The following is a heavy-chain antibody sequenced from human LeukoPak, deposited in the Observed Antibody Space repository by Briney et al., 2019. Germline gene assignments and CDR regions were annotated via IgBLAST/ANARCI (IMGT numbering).Heavy chain of an antibody. J-gene: IGHJ4*02. CDR2: IKQDGSEK. CDR1: GFTFSSYW. V-gene: IGHV3-7*03. Sequence: GGSLRLSCAASGFTFSSYWMSWVRQAPGKGLEWLANIKQDGSEKYYVDSVKGRFTISRDNAKNSLYLQMNSLRAEDTAVYYCARAPPYYDFWSGYEGGGYFDYWGQGTLVTVSS. CDR3: ARAPPYYDFWSGYEGGGYFDY. D-gene: IGHD3-3*01.